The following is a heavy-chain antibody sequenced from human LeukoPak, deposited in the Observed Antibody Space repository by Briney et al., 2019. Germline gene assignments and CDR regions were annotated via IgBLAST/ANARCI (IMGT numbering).Heavy chain of an antibody. Sequence: GGSLRLSCAASGFTFSSYSMNWVRQAPGKGLEWVSSISSSSTYTYYADAVQGRFTISRDNAKSSLYLQMNSLTVEDTALYYCATRYCGSTTCDAFDNWGQGTLVTVS. J-gene: IGHJ4*02. V-gene: IGHV3-21*01. CDR1: GFTFSSYS. CDR3: ATRYCGSTTCDAFDN. CDR2: ISSSSTYT. D-gene: IGHD2-2*01.